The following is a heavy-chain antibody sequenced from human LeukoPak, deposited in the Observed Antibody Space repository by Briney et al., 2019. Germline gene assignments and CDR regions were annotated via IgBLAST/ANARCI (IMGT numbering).Heavy chain of an antibody. Sequence: GGSLRLSCAVSGFTFSDYYMSWIRQAPGKGLEWVSYISSSGSTIYYADSVKGRFTISRDNAKNSLYLQMNSLRAEDTAVYYCAGGQLYSYGTIVGYWGQGTLVTVSS. J-gene: IGHJ4*02. CDR2: ISSSGSTI. CDR1: GFTFSDYY. V-gene: IGHV3-11*04. D-gene: IGHD5-18*01. CDR3: AGGQLYSYGTIVGY.